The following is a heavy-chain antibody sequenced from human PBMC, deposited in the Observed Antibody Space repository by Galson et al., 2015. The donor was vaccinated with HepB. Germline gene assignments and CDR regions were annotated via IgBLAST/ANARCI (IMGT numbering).Heavy chain of an antibody. CDR2: ISYDGSNT. V-gene: IGHV3-30-3*01. Sequence: LRLSCAASKFSFSNYAMHWVRQAPGKGLEWVAIISYDGSNTYYADSVKGRFTISRDNPKNTLNLQMNSLRAEDTAVYYCASSDYDFWSGKGIDYWGQGTLVTVSS. D-gene: IGHD3-3*01. CDR3: ASSDYDFWSGKGIDY. CDR1: KFSFSNYA. J-gene: IGHJ4*02.